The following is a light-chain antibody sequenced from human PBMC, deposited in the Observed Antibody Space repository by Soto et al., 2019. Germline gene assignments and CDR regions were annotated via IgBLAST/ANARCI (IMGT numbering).Light chain of an antibody. V-gene: IGKV3-20*01. Sequence: ELVLTQSPVALSLSSGERATLSCRASQSVSSTLLTWYQQKPGQAPRLLIYGVSSRATGIPDRFSGSGSGTDFTLLISRVEPEDFAVYFCQHYGDSSLTFGQGSRVEIK. CDR2: GVS. CDR3: QHYGDSSLT. CDR1: QSVSSTL. J-gene: IGKJ1*01.